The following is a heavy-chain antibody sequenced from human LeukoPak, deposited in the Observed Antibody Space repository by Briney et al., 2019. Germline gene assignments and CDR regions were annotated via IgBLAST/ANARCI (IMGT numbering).Heavy chain of an antibody. D-gene: IGHD2-2*01. V-gene: IGHV1-18*01. Sequence: ASVKVSFKASGCTFTIYGISWVRQAPGQGREWMGWISAYNGNTNYAQKLQGRVTITTDTATSTAYMELRSLRSDDTAVYYCAREGDCSSTSCYVGAYYYGMDVWGQGTTVTVSS. CDR2: ISAYNGNT. CDR3: AREGDCSSTSCYVGAYYYGMDV. CDR1: GCTFTIYG. J-gene: IGHJ6*02.